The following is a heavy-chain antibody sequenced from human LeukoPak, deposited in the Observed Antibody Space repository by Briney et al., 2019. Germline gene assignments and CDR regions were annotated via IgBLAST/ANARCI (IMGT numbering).Heavy chain of an antibody. D-gene: IGHD3-22*01. Sequence: SETLSLTCAVYGGSFSGYYWSWLRQPPGKGLEWIGEINHSGSTNYNPSLKSRVTISVDTSKNQFSLKLSSVTAADTAVYYCARVARGDYDSSGYYDAFDIWGQGTMVTVSS. CDR3: ARVARGDYDSSGYYDAFDI. J-gene: IGHJ3*02. CDR1: GGSFSGYY. V-gene: IGHV4-34*01. CDR2: INHSGST.